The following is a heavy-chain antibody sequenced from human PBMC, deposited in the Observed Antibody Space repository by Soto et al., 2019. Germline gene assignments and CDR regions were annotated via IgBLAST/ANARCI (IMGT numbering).Heavy chain of an antibody. D-gene: IGHD6-19*01. CDR1: GYTFTNYG. V-gene: IGHV1-3*01. J-gene: IGHJ4*02. Sequence: QVQLVQSGAEVKRPGASVKVSCRTSGYTFTNYGIHWVSQAPGPRLEWMGWINARDGNTKYSPKFQDRVTISTDTSASTAYVEVSRSSSEDKAVYYWASDVAVAGKINFDNWGQGTLVTVSS. CDR2: INARDGNT. CDR3: ASDVAVAGKINFDN.